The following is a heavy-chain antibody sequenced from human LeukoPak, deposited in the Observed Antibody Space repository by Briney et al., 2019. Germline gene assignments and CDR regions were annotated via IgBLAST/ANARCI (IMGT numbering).Heavy chain of an antibody. CDR1: GYSFTNYW. J-gene: IGHJ4*02. CDR3: ARQTAMGRSGDY. Sequence: GESLKISCKASGYSFTNYWIGWVRQMPGKGLEWMGIIDPSDSETRYTPSFQGQVTISVDKSLTTAYLQWTILKASDTAMYYCARQTAMGRSGDYWGQGTLVTVSS. CDR2: IDPSDSET. V-gene: IGHV5-51*01. D-gene: IGHD5-18*01.